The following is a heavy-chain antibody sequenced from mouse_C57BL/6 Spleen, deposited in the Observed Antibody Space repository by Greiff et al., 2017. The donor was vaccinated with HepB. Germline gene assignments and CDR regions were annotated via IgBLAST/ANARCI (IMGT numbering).Heavy chain of an antibody. CDR3: TRGAYGSSYEGYFDV. CDR2: ISSGGSYT. Sequence: EVKVVESGGDLVKPGGSLKLSCAASGFTFSSYGMSWVRQTPDKRLEWVATISSGGSYTYYPDSVKGRFTISRDNAKNTLYLQMSSLKSEDTAMYYCTRGAYGSSYEGYFDVWGTGTTVTVSS. D-gene: IGHD1-1*01. CDR1: GFTFSSYG. J-gene: IGHJ1*03. V-gene: IGHV5-6*01.